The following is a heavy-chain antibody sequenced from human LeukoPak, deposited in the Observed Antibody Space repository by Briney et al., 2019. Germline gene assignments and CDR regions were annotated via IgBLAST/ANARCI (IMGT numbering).Heavy chain of an antibody. CDR3: ARGYYFASGSLIDY. CDR1: GFTFSSYT. Sequence: PGGSLRLSCAASGFTFSSYTMHWVRQAPGKGLEWVAVISYDESNKYYADSVKGRFTISRDNSKNTLYLQMNSLRAEDTAVYYCARGYYFASGSLIDYWGQGILVTVSS. J-gene: IGHJ4*02. V-gene: IGHV3-30-3*01. D-gene: IGHD3-10*01. CDR2: ISYDESNK.